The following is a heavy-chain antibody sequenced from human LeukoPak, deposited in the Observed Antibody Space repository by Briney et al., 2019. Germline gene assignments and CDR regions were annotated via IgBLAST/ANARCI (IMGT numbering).Heavy chain of an antibody. J-gene: IGHJ4*02. D-gene: IGHD3-10*01. CDR3: AAATRYGSGPQFDY. CDR2: ISGSGGST. V-gene: IGHV3-23*01. Sequence: ISGSGGSTYYADSVKGRFTISRANSKNTLYLQMNSLRAEDRAVYYCAAATRYGSGPQFDYWGQGTLVTVSS.